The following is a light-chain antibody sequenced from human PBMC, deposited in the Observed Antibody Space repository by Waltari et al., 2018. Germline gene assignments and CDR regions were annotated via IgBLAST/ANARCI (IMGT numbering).Light chain of an antibody. CDR1: QSVSRT. J-gene: IGKJ1*01. V-gene: IGKV3-20*01. CDR2: DAS. Sequence: EIELTQSPGTLSSSPGERATLSCRASQSVSRTLAWYQQKPGQAPRLLIYDASSRATGIPDRFSGSGSGTDFSLTISRLEPEDFEVYYCQKYGTLPATFGQGTKVEIK. CDR3: QKYGTLPAT.